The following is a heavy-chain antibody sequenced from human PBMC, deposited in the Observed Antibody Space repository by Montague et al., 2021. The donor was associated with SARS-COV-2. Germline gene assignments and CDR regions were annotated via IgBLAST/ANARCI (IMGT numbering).Heavy chain of an antibody. CDR3: AHRRLHTGSFDY. J-gene: IGHJ4*02. CDR1: GFSRSTSGVG. CDR2: IYWDDDK. D-gene: IGHD1-26*01. V-gene: IGHV2-5*02. Sequence: PEVVKPTQTLTLTCTFSGFSRSTSGVGVGWIRQPPGKALEWLALIYWDDDKRYSPSLKSRLTITKDTSKNQVVLTVTNMDPVDTATYYCAHRRLHTGSFDYWGQGALVTVSS.